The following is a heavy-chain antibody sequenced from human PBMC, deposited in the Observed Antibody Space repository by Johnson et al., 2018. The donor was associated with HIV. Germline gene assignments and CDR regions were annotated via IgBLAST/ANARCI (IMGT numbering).Heavy chain of an antibody. CDR3: AKAMGGWLLAHAFDI. J-gene: IGHJ3*02. CDR2: IWYDGSNK. Sequence: QVQLVESGGGVVQPGRSLRLSCAASGFTFSSYAMHWVRQAPGKGLEWVAVIWYDGSNKYYADSVKGRFTISRDNSKNTLYLQMNSLRADDTAVYYCAKAMGGWLLAHAFDIWGQGTMVTISS. D-gene: IGHD3-22*01. CDR1: GFTFSSYA. V-gene: IGHV3-33*06.